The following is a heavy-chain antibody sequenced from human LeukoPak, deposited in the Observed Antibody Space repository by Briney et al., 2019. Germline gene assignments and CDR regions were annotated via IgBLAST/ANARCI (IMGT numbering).Heavy chain of an antibody. D-gene: IGHD3-22*01. CDR1: GYTFTGYY. CDR2: INPNSGGT. CDR3: AREGTYYYDSSGYSYYFDY. J-gene: IGHJ4*02. Sequence: ASVKVSCKASGYTFTGYYMHWVRQAPGQGLEWMGWINPNSGGTNYAQKFQGRVIMTRDTSISTAYMELSRLRSDDTAVYYCAREGTYYYDSSGYSYYFDYWGQGTLVTVSS. V-gene: IGHV1-2*02.